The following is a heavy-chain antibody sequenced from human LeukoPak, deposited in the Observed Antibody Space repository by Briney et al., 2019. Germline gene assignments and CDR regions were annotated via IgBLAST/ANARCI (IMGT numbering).Heavy chain of an antibody. V-gene: IGHV3-21*01. Sequence: KTGGSLRLSCAASGFIFSSYAMSWVRQAPGKGLEWVSSISSSSSHIYYADSVKGRFTTSRDNAKNSLYLQMNSLRAEDTAVYYCAREVSGVDYWGQGTLVTVSS. CDR2: ISSSSSHI. D-gene: IGHD6-19*01. J-gene: IGHJ4*02. CDR1: GFIFSSYA. CDR3: AREVSGVDY.